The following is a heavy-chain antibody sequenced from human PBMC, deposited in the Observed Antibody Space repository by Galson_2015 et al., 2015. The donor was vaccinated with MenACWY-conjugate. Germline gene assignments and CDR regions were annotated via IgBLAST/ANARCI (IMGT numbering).Heavy chain of an antibody. CDR1: GYSFTSYW. V-gene: IGHV5-10-1*01. CDR3: ARLPQELLASDAFDI. J-gene: IGHJ3*02. Sequence: QSGAEVTKPGESLRISCKGSGYSFTSYWISWVRQMPGKGLEWMGRIDPSDSYNNYSPSFQGNVTISADKSISTAYLQWSSLKASDTAMYYCARLPQELLASDAFDIWGQGTMVTVSS. D-gene: IGHD1-26*01. CDR2: IDPSDSYN.